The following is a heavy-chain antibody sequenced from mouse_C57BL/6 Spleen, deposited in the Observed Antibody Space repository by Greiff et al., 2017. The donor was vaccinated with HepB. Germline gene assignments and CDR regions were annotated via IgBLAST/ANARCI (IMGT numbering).Heavy chain of an antibody. CDR1: GYTFTDYY. J-gene: IGHJ2*01. V-gene: IGHV1-76*01. Sequence: VQLQQSGAELVRPGASVKLSCKASGYTFTDYYINWVKQRPGQGLEWIARIYPGSGNTYYNEKFKGKATLTAEKSSSTAYMQLSSLTSEDSAVYFCARGYEYPYSFDYWGQGTTLTVSS. CDR3: ARGYEYPYSFDY. CDR2: IYPGSGNT. D-gene: IGHD2-4*01.